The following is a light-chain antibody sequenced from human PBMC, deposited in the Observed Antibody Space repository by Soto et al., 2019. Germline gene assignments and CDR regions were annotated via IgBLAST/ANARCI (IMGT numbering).Light chain of an antibody. J-gene: IGLJ1*01. V-gene: IGLV2-23*02. Sequence: QSVLTQPASVSGSPVQSITISCTGTSSNVGSYKLVSWYQQHPGKAPKLMIFEVNKRPSGVSNRFSGSKSGNTASLTISGLKVEDGADYYCCSSGGSPTYVFGTGTKVTVL. CDR1: SSNVGSYKL. CDR2: EVN. CDR3: CSSGGSPTYV.